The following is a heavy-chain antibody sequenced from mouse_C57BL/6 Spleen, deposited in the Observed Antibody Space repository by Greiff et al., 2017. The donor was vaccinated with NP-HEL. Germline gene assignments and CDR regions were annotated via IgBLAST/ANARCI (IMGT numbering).Heavy chain of an antibody. CDR2: IDPENGDT. Sequence: VQLQQSGAELVRPGASVKLSCTASGFNIKDDYMHWVKQRPEQGLEWIGWIDPENGDTEYASKFQGKATITADTSSNTAYLQLSSLTSEDTAVYDCTAYYGNFSMDYWGQGTSVTVSS. D-gene: IGHD2-10*01. V-gene: IGHV14-4*01. CDR1: GFNIKDDY. J-gene: IGHJ4*01. CDR3: TAYYGNFSMDY.